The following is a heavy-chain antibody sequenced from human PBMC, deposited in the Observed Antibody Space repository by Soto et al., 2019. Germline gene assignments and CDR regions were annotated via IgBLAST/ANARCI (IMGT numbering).Heavy chain of an antibody. CDR2: IYYSGST. D-gene: IGHD3-9*01. Sequence: SETLSLTCTVSGGSISSYYWSWIRQPPGKGLEWIGYIYYSGSTNYNPSLESRVTISVDTSKNQFSLKLSSVTAADTAVYYCARGLRYFDWLPFDYWGQGTLVTVSS. CDR3: ARGLRYFDWLPFDY. CDR1: GGSISSYY. J-gene: IGHJ4*02. V-gene: IGHV4-59*01.